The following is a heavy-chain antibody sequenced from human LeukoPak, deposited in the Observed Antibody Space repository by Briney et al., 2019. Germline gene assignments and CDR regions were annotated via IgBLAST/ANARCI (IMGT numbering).Heavy chain of an antibody. J-gene: IGHJ5*02. CDR1: GGSISSSSYY. Sequence: SETLSLTCTVSGGSISSSSYYWGWIRQPPGKGLEWIGSIYYSGSTNYNPSLKSRVTISVDTSKNQFSLKLSSVTAADTAVYYCARYMITFGGVPNWFDPWGQGTLVTVSS. CDR3: ARYMITFGGVPNWFDP. CDR2: IYYSGST. D-gene: IGHD3-16*01. V-gene: IGHV4-39*07.